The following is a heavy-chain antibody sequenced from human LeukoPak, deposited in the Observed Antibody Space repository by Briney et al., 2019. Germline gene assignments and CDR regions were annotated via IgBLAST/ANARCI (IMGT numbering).Heavy chain of an antibody. V-gene: IGHV4-38-2*02. D-gene: IGHD3-10*01. CDR1: GYSISSGYY. CDR3: ARETVRGDPIDY. J-gene: IGHJ4*02. Sequence: SSETLSLTCTVSGYSISSGYYWGWIRQPPGKGLEWIGSIYHSGSTYYNPSLKSRVTISVGTSKNQFSLKLSSVTAADTAVYYCARETVRGDPIDYWGQGTLVTVSS. CDR2: IYHSGST.